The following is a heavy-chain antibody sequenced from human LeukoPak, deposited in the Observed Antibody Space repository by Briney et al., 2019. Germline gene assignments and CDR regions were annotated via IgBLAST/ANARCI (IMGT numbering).Heavy chain of an antibody. CDR3: ARDVPDDYGGNGDAFDI. V-gene: IGHV4-59*01. CDR2: IYYSGST. J-gene: IGHJ3*02. CDR1: GGPISSYY. Sequence: SETLSLTCTVSGGPISSYYWSWIRQPPGKGLEWIGYIYYSGSTNYNPSLKSRVTISVDTSKNQFSLKLSSVTAADTAVYYCARDVPDDYGGNGDAFDIWGQGTMVTVSS. D-gene: IGHD4-23*01.